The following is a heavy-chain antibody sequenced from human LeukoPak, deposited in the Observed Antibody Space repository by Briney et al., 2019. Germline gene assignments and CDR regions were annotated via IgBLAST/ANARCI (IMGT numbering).Heavy chain of an antibody. D-gene: IGHD2-2*01. J-gene: IGHJ4*02. CDR1: GFTVSNNF. V-gene: IGHV3-53*01. CDR3: AKEFTPFCSSTSCSPLDPFDY. Sequence: PGGSLRLSCAASGFTVSNNFMNWVRQAPGKGLEWVSLIYSGGSTYYADSVKGRFTISRDNSKNTLYLQMNSLRAEDTAVYYCAKEFTPFCSSTSCSPLDPFDYWGQGTLVTVSS. CDR2: IYSGGST.